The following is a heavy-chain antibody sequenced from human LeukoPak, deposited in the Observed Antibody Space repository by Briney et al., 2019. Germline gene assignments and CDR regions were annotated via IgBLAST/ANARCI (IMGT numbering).Heavy chain of an antibody. V-gene: IGHV3-11*01. CDR1: GFTFSDYC. Sequence: GGSLRLSCAASGFTFSDYCMSWIRQAPGKGLXXXXXISSSGSTMYYADSVKGRFTISRDNAKNSLYLQMNSLRAEDTAVYYCATRGPDSSGFYRSDYWGQGTLVTVSS. CDR2: ISSSGSTM. J-gene: IGHJ4*02. D-gene: IGHD3-22*01. CDR3: ATRGPDSSGFYRSDY.